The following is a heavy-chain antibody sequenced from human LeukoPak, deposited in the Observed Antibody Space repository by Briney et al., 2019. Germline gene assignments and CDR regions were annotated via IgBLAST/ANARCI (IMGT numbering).Heavy chain of an antibody. CDR3: ATGLGSGYDCYFDY. J-gene: IGHJ4*02. D-gene: IGHD5-12*01. CDR1: GYTLTELS. V-gene: IGHV1-24*01. Sequence: ASVKVSCKVSGYTLTELSMHWVRQAPGKGLEWMGGFDPEDGETIYAQKFQGRVTMTEDTSTDTAYMELSSLRSEDTAVYYCATGLGSGYDCYFDYWGQGTLVTVSS. CDR2: FDPEDGET.